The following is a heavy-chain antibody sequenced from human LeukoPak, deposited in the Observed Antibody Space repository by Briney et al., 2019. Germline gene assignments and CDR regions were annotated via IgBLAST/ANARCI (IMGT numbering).Heavy chain of an antibody. J-gene: IGHJ6*03. CDR1: GFTFSSYA. CDR2: IGRVGVTS. CDR3: AKMKGQRLYDYCMDV. V-gene: IGHV3-23*01. Sequence: GGSLRLSCPASGFTFSSYAISWVRQAPGKGLEWVSTIGRVGVTSLYADSVKGRFTISRDNSDNTLYLQMNSLRVEDTAIYYCAKMKGQRLYDYCMDVWGRGTTVTVSS.